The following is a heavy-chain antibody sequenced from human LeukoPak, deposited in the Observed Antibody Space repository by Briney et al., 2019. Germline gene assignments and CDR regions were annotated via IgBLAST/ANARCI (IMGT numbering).Heavy chain of an antibody. CDR2: INHSGST. D-gene: IGHD2-15*01. J-gene: IGHJ6*04. CDR1: GGSFSGYY. CDR3: ARLSQVAAVMDV. V-gene: IGHV4-34*01. Sequence: SETLSLTCAVYGGSFSGYYWSWIRQPPGKGLEWIGEINHSGSTNYNPSLKSRVTISVDTSKNQFSLKLSSVTAADTAVYYCARLSQVAAVMDVWGKGTTVTISS.